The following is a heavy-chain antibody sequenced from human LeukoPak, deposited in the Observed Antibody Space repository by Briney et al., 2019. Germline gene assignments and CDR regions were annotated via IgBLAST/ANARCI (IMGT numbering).Heavy chain of an antibody. CDR2: IYPGDSDT. V-gene: IGHV5-51*01. CDR3: AKLGGGYRNGKVWFDP. J-gene: IGHJ5*02. D-gene: IGHD5-12*01. Sequence: GESLKISCKGSGYSFSSYWIGWVRQMPGKGLEWMAIIYPGDSDTRYSPSFQGQVTISADKSISTAYLQWSSLKASDTAMYYCAKLGGGYRNGKVWFDPWGQGTLVTVSS. CDR1: GYSFSSYW.